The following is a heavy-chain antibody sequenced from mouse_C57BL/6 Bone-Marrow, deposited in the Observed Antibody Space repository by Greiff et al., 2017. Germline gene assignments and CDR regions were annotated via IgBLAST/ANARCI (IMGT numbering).Heavy chain of an antibody. CDR3: AREYGPQRGFAY. CDR1: GYTFTSYW. Sequence: QVQLQQPGAELVRPGSSVKLSCKASGYTFTSYWMHWVKQRPIRGLEWIGNIDPSDSETHYNQKFKDKATLTVDKSSSTAYMQLSSLTSEDSAVYYCAREYGPQRGFAYWGQGTLVTVSA. V-gene: IGHV1-52*01. D-gene: IGHD2-10*02. CDR2: IDPSDSET. J-gene: IGHJ3*01.